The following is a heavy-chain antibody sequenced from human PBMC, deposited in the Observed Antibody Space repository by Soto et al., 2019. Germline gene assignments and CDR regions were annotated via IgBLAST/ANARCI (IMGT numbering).Heavy chain of an antibody. CDR1: GYSFTSYW. V-gene: IGHV5-10-1*01. Sequence: PGESLKISCKGSGYSFTSYWISWVRQMPGKGLEWMGRIDPSDSYTNYSPSFQGHVTISADKSISTAYLQWSSLKASDTAMYYCARALKGVRGDLDWFDPWGQGTLVTVSS. J-gene: IGHJ5*02. D-gene: IGHD3-10*01. CDR3: ARALKGVRGDLDWFDP. CDR2: IDPSDSYT.